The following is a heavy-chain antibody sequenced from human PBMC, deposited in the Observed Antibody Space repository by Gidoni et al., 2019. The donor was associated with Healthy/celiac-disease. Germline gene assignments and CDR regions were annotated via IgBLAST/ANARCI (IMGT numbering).Heavy chain of an antibody. CDR1: GFTFSSYC. V-gene: IGHV3-7*03. CDR2: IKQDGSEK. D-gene: IGHD3-10*01. Sequence: EVQLVESGGGLVQPGGSLRLSCAASGFTFSSYCMSWGRQAPGKGLEWVANIKQDGSEKYYADSVKGRFTSSRDNAKNSLYLQMNSLRAEDTAVYFCARGFSPTMVRGYDYGMDVWGQGTTVTVSS. J-gene: IGHJ6*02. CDR3: ARGFSPTMVRGYDYGMDV.